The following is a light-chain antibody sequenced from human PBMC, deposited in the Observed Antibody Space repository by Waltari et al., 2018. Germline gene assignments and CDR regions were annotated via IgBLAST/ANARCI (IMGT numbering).Light chain of an antibody. CDR1: SSNFGNDN. CDR2: NDV. CDR3: VGWDGSLRAYV. Sequence: QPVLTQPPSASGTPGQRVTISCSGSSSNFGNDNVYWYQQLPGKAPKLLIYNDVQRPSGVPDRFSGSKSGTSASLAISGLRSEDEADYYCVGWDGSLRAYVFGTGTMLTVL. V-gene: IGLV1-47*01. J-gene: IGLJ1*01.